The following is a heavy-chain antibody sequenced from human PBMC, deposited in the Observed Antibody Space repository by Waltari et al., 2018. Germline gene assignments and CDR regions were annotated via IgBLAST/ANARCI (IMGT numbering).Heavy chain of an antibody. D-gene: IGHD1-7*01. CDR1: GFTFSSYE. CDR3: AREWDYLADY. J-gene: IGHJ4*02. V-gene: IGHV3-48*03. Sequence: EVQLVESGGGLVQPGGSLRLSCAASGFTFSSYEMNWVRQAPGKGLEWVSSISSSSSYIYYADSVKGRFTISRDNAKNSLYLQMNSLRAEDTAVYYCAREWDYLADYWGQGTLVTVSS. CDR2: ISSSSSYI.